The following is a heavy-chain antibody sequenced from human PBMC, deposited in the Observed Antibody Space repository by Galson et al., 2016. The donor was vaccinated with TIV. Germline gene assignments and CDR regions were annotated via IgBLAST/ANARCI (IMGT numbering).Heavy chain of an antibody. D-gene: IGHD6-6*01. Sequence: ETLSLTCGIYGGSVSGYFWGWFRQPPGKGLEWIGEINHFGSSNYNPSLKNRLTISIDTTKKQFSLRLRSMTAADTAVYFCARVQWGSSLVYYSYHLDVRGKGTTVIVSS. CDR2: INHFGSS. CDR3: ARVQWGSSLVYYSYHLDV. J-gene: IGHJ6*03. V-gene: IGHV4-34*01. CDR1: GGSVSGYF.